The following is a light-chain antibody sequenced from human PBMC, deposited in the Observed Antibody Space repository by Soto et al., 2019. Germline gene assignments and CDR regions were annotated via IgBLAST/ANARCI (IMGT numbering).Light chain of an antibody. Sequence: EIVMTQSPATLSVSPGERATLSCRASQSVSSNLAWYQQKPGQAPRLLIYGASTRATGIPARFSGSGSGTEFTLTITSMRSEDFEVYYCQQYNNWLPVTFGQGTKVEIK. V-gene: IGKV3-15*01. CDR3: QQYNNWLPVT. J-gene: IGKJ1*01. CDR2: GAS. CDR1: QSVSSN.